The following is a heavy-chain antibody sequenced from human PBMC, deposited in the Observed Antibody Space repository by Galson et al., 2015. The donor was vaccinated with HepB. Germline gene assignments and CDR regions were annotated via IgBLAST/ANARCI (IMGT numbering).Heavy chain of an antibody. CDR2: ISSSSSYI. D-gene: IGHD2-21*02. V-gene: IGHV3-21*04. CDR3: ARDLSWAYCGGDCYFDY. CDR1: GFTFSSYS. J-gene: IGHJ4*02. Sequence: SLRLSCAASGFTFSSYSMNWVRQAPGKGLEWVSSISSSSSYIYYADSVKGRFTISRDNAKNSLYLQMNSLRAEDTAVYYCARDLSWAYCGGDCYFDYWGQGTLVTVSS.